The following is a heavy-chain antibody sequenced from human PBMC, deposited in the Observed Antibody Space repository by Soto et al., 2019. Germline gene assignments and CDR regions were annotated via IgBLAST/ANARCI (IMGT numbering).Heavy chain of an antibody. CDR2: ISGSGGST. Sequence: EVPLLESGGGLVQPGGSLRLSCAASGFTFSSYAMSWVRQAPGKGLEWVSAISGSGGSTYYADSVKGRFTISRDNSKNTLYLQMNSLRAEDTAVYYCATKHPSTYYDFWSGYYFDYWGQGTLVTVSS. CDR3: ATKHPSTYYDFWSGYYFDY. J-gene: IGHJ4*02. CDR1: GFTFSSYA. D-gene: IGHD3-3*01. V-gene: IGHV3-23*01.